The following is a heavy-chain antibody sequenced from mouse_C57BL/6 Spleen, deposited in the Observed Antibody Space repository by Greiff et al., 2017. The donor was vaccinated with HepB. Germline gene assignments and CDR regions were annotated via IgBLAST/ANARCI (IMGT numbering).Heavy chain of an antibody. D-gene: IGHD2-3*01. Sequence: EVKLQQSGPELVKPGASVKISCKASGYSFTGYYMNWVKQSPEKSLEWIGEINPSTGGTTYNQKFKAKATLTVDKSSSTAYMQLKSLTSEDSAVYYCARDYDGYYVWGQGTTLTVSS. CDR1: GYSFTGYY. V-gene: IGHV1-42*01. CDR3: ARDYDGYYV. J-gene: IGHJ2*01. CDR2: INPSTGGT.